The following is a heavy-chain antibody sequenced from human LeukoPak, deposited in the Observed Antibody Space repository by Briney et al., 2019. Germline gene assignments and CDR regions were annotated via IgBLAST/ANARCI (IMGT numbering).Heavy chain of an antibody. J-gene: IGHJ4*02. V-gene: IGHV3-66*02. CDR3: AGYYDSSGYYYFDY. Sequence: GSLRLSCAASGFTVSSNYMSWVRQAPGKGLEWVSVIYSGGSTYYADSVKGRFTISRDNSKNTLYLQMNSLRAEDTAVYYCAGYYDSSGYYYFDYWGQGTLVTVSS. CDR1: GFTVSSNY. CDR2: IYSGGST. D-gene: IGHD3-22*01.